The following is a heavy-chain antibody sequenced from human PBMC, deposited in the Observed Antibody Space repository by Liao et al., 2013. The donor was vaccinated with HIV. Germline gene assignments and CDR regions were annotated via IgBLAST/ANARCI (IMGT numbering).Heavy chain of an antibody. J-gene: IGHJ5*02. D-gene: IGHD6-19*01. V-gene: IGHV4-39*07. CDR2: INYSGST. CDR1: GDSITSASYY. CDR3: ARGRSSGWFGNWFDP. Sequence: QVQLQESGPGLVKPSETLSLTCTVSGDSITSASYYWGWVRQPPGEGLEWIGEINYSGSTNYNPSLKSRVTISVDTSKNQFSLKLSSVTAADTAVYYCARGRSSGWFGNWFDPWGQGTLVTVSS.